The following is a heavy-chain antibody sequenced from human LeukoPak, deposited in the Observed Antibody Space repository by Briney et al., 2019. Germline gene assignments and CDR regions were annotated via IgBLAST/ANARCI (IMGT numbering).Heavy chain of an antibody. Sequence: PGGPLRLSCAASGFTFTRNWMSWVRQAPGKGLEWVANIKGDGTSIHYVDSVKGRFTTSRDNTKNSVFLQMNSLRADDTAVYYCARDGFSTGSHDYWGQGTLVTVSS. CDR1: GFTFTRNW. J-gene: IGHJ4*02. CDR3: ARDGFSTGSHDY. D-gene: IGHD6-19*01. CDR2: IKGDGTSI. V-gene: IGHV3-7*01.